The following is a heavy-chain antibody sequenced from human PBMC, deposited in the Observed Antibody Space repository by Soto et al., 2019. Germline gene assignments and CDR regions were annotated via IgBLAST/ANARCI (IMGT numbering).Heavy chain of an antibody. Sequence: LSLTCTVSGGSISSGGYYWSWIRQHPGKGLEWIGYIYYSGSTYYNPSLKSRVTISVDTSKNQFSLKLSSVTAADTAVYYCARGIPHYDSSGYYFDYWGQGTLVTVSS. CDR3: ARGIPHYDSSGYYFDY. CDR1: GGSISSGGYY. V-gene: IGHV4-31*03. J-gene: IGHJ4*02. CDR2: IYYSGST. D-gene: IGHD3-22*01.